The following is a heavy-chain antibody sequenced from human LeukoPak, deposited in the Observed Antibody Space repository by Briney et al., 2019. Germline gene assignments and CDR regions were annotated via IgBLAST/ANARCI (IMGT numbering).Heavy chain of an antibody. J-gene: IGHJ4*02. Sequence: SETLSLTCTVSGGSISSSTYYWGWIRQPPGKGLEWIGRIYYTGSTNYNPSLKSRVTISVDTSKNQFSLKLSSVTAADTAVYYCARDFGFWSGYSSFDYWGQGTLVTVSS. V-gene: IGHV4-39*07. D-gene: IGHD3-3*01. CDR3: ARDFGFWSGYSSFDY. CDR2: IYYTGST. CDR1: GGSISSSTYY.